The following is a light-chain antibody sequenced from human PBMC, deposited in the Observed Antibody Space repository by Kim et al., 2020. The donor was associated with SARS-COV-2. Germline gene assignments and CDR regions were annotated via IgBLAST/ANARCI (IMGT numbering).Light chain of an antibody. J-gene: IGLJ2*01. Sequence: TVKLTCTQNRGTSSYASVGQHRQPEKGPRYLMKLNSDGSHNEGDGRPDGFSDSSSATESYLTIASLQSEDEADYYWQTWDTGTVVFGGGTQLTVL. V-gene: IGLV4-69*02. CDR3: QTWDTGTVV. CDR2: LNSDGSH. CDR1: RGTSSYA.